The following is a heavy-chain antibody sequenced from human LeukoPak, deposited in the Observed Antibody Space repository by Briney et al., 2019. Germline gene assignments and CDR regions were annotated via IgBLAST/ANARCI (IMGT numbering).Heavy chain of an antibody. CDR1: GGSINSSNYY. CDR3: ARRNWNYGWFDP. V-gene: IGHV4-39*07. D-gene: IGHD1-7*01. J-gene: IGHJ5*02. CDR2: IYYSGST. Sequence: PSETLSLTCTVSGGSINSSNYYWGWIRQPPGKGLEWIGSIYYSGSTYCNPSLKSRVTVSVETSKNQFSLRLSSVTAADTAMYYCARRNWNYGWFDPWGQGTLVTVSS.